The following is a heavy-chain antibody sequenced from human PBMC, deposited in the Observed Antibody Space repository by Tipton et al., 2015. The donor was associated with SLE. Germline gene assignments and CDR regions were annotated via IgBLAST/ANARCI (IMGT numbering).Heavy chain of an antibody. V-gene: IGHV4-4*02. CDR1: GGSISSGIW. Sequence: TLSLTCAVSGGSISSGIWWSWLRQPPGKGLEWIGEIFHSGNTNYNPSLKSRVTISVDKSKNQFSLTLSSVTAADTAVYYCAKAEGLYGLDVWGQGTTVTVSS. CDR3: AKAEGLYGLDV. J-gene: IGHJ6*02. CDR2: IFHSGNT.